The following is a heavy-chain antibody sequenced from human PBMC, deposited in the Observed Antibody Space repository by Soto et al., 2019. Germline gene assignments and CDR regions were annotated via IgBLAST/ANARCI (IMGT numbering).Heavy chain of an antibody. Sequence: GASVKVSCKASGYTFTNSDINWVRQATGQGLERMGWMNPNSGNTGYAQKFQGRVTMASNTSISTAYMELSSLRSEDTAVYYCAKQGSLQCSGTSCPYYLEEWGQGALVSVSS. J-gene: IGHJ4*02. CDR2: MNPNSGNT. CDR3: AKQGSLQCSGTSCPYYLEE. CDR1: GYTFTNSD. V-gene: IGHV1-8*01. D-gene: IGHD2-2*01.